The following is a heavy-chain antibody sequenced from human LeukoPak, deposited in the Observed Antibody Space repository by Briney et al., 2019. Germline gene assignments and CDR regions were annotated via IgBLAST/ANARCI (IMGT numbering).Heavy chain of an antibody. Sequence: PSETLSLTCTVSGGSISSGGYYWSWIRQHPGKGLEWIGYIYYSGSTYYNPSLKSRVTISVDTSKNQFSPKLSSVTAADTAVYYCARDSRRYRPTGALDYWGQGTLVTVSS. J-gene: IGHJ4*02. CDR2: IYYSGST. CDR1: GGSISSGGYY. D-gene: IGHD7-27*01. CDR3: ARDSRRYRPTGALDY. V-gene: IGHV4-31*03.